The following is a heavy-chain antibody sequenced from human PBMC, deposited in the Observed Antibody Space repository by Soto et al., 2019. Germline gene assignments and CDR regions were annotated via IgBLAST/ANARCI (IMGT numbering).Heavy chain of an antibody. D-gene: IGHD3-16*01. J-gene: IGHJ4*02. V-gene: IGHV3-74*01. CDR2: IDSDGSGT. CDR1: GFTFSIYW. CDR3: VRDDYGFDY. Sequence: GGSLRLSCAASGFTFSIYWMNWVRQAPGKGPVWVSRIDSDGSGTSYADSVKGRFTISRDNAKNTVYLQMNSLTAEDTAVYYCVRDDYGFDYWGQGTLVTAPQ.